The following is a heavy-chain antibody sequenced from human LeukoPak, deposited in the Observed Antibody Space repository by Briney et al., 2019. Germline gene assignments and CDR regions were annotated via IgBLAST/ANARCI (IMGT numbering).Heavy chain of an antibody. D-gene: IGHD5-18*01. CDR3: ARDSRRGYSYGYDY. CDR2: INTYNVNT. V-gene: IGHV1-18*01. J-gene: IGHJ4*02. CDR1: GFTFINYA. Sequence: GASVKVSCKASGFTFINYAISWVRQAPGQGLEWMGWINTYNVNTNYAQKFQGRVTLTTDASTSTAYMELRSLRSDDTAVYYCARDSRRGYSYGYDYWGQGTLVTVSS.